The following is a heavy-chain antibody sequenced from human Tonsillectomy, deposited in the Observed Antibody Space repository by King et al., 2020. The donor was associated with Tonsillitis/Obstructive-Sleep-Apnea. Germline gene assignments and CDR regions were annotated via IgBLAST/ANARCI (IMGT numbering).Heavy chain of an antibody. J-gene: IGHJ3*02. CDR2: INHSGST. CDR3: ARLTYGDYERRAFDI. D-gene: IGHD4-17*01. CDR1: GGSFSGYY. V-gene: IGHV4-34*01. Sequence: VQLPQWGAGLLKPSETLSLTCAVYGGSFSGYYWSWIRQPPGKGLEWIGEINHSGSTNYNPSLKSRVTISVDTSKNQFSLKLSSVTAADTAVYYCARLTYGDYERRAFDIWGQGTMVTVSS.